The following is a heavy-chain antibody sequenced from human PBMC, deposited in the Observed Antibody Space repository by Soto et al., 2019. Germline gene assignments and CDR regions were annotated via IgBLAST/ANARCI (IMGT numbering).Heavy chain of an antibody. CDR3: VRGTPTPGLAY. Sequence: EVQLVESGGGLVQPGGSLRLSCVASAFVLRDYPMNWVRQAPGKGLEWVANINRRGSEANYAASVRGRFTISRDNARNLLYLQMNSLRADHTAVYFCVRGTPTPGLAYWGQGTLVTVSS. CDR1: AFVLRDYP. J-gene: IGHJ4*02. V-gene: IGHV3-7*03. D-gene: IGHD1-7*01. CDR2: INRRGSEA.